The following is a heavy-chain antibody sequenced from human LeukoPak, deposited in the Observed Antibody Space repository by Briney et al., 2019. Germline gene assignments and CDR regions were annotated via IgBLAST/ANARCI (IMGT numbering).Heavy chain of an antibody. CDR2: IGGYDGDR. Sequence: ASVKVSCKASGFPFISYGFSWVRQAPGQGLEWMGWIGGYDGDRHYAQKFQGRVTITTDTSTSTAYKELRGLRSDDTAVYYCARDLWSVYDTSGYYRDFDFWGQGTLVTVSS. D-gene: IGHD3-22*01. V-gene: IGHV1-18*01. CDR3: ARDLWSVYDTSGYYRDFDF. J-gene: IGHJ4*02. CDR1: GFPFISYG.